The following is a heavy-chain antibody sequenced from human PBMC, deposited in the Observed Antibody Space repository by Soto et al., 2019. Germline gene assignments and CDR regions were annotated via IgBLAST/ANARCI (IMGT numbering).Heavy chain of an antibody. J-gene: IGHJ5*02. D-gene: IGHD2-15*01. CDR2: MNPNSGNT. V-gene: IGHV1-8*01. Sequence: ASVKVSCKASGYTFTSYDINWVRQATGQGLEWMGWMNPNSGNTGYAQKFQGRVTMTRNTSISTAYMELSSLRSEDTAVYYCARVLWDIVVVVAASPFDPWGQGTLVTVSS. CDR1: GYTFTSYD. CDR3: ARVLWDIVVVVAASPFDP.